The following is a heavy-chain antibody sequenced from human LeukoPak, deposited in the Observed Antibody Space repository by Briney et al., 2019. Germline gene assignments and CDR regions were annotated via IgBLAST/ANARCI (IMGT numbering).Heavy chain of an antibody. D-gene: IGHD2-2*01. CDR3: ARDHCTSSGCYEYYYYGMDV. Sequence: ASVKVSCKASGYTFTDYYLQWVRQAPGQGLEWMGWINPNSGGTNSAQKFQGRVTMTRDTSVSTAYMERSRLRSDDTAVYYCARDHCTSSGCYEYYYYGMDVWGQGTTVTVSS. CDR1: GYTFTDYY. J-gene: IGHJ6*02. CDR2: INPNSGGT. V-gene: IGHV1-2*02.